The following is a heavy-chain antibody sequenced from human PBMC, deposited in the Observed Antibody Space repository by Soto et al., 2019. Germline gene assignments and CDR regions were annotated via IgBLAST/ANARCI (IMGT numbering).Heavy chain of an antibody. D-gene: IGHD3-10*01. CDR2: ISYDGSNK. CDR1: GFTFSSYA. Sequence: QVQLVESGGGVVQPGRSLRLSCAASGFTFSSYAMHWVRQAPGKGLEWVAVISYDGSNKYYADSVKGRFTISRDNSKNTLYLHMNSLRAEDTAVSYYARGAGRAYYYYYGMAVWGQGTTVTVSS. CDR3: ARGAGRAYYYYYGMAV. J-gene: IGHJ6*02. V-gene: IGHV3-30-3*01.